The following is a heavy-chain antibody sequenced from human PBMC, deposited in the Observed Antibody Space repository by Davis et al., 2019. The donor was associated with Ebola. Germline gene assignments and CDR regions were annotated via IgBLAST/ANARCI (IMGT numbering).Heavy chain of an antibody. D-gene: IGHD3-22*01. V-gene: IGHV1-2*04. J-gene: IGHJ6*02. CDR3: ARDSREYYYDSSGYYYYYGMDV. CDR2: INPNSGGT. Sequence: AASVKVSCKASGYTFTGYYMHWVRQAPGQGLEWMGWINPNSGGTNYAQKFQGWVTMTRDTSISTAYMELSRLRSDDTAVYYCARDSREYYYDSSGYYYYYGMDVWGQGTTVTVSS. CDR1: GYTFTGYY.